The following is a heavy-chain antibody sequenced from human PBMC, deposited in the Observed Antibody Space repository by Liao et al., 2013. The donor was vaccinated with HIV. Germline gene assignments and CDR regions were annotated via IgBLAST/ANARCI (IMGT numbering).Heavy chain of an antibody. D-gene: IGHD3-22*01. V-gene: IGHV4-4*07. J-gene: IGHJ3*02. CDR1: GGSISSYY. CDR2: AYISGST. CDR3: ARAVSSDNYHDAFDI. Sequence: QVQLQESGPGLVKPSETLSLTCTVSGGSISSYYWSWIRQPAGKGLEWIGRAYISGSTNYSPSLKSRVTMSVDTSKNQFSLKLKSVTAADTAVYFCARAVSSDNYHDAFDIWGQGTMVTVSS.